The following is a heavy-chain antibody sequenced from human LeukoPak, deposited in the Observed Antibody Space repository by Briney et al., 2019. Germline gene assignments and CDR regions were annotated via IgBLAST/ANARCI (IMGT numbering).Heavy chain of an antibody. D-gene: IGHD3-10*01. CDR2: ISSASITI. CDR1: GFTFDKYS. J-gene: IGHJ4*02. Sequence: GGSLRLSCAASGFTFDKYSMNWVRQAPGKGLEWVSHISSASITIYYEDSVKGRFTISRDNAKSSLYLHMTSLRAEDTALYYCARDYYRSGSYAVDFWGQGTLVTVSS. V-gene: IGHV3-48*01. CDR3: ARDYYRSGSYAVDF.